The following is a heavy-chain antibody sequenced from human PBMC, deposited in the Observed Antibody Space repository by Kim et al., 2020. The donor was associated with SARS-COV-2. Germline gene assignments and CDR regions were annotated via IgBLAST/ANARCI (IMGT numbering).Heavy chain of an antibody. CDR3: ARHFRGPSIQFLGLDQFDH. J-gene: IGHJ4*02. D-gene: IGHD2-2*02. V-gene: IGHV4-39*01. CDR1: GGSISSSGYY. Sequence: SETLSLTCTVSGGSISSSGYYWGWIRQPPGKGLEWIGSVYYTGATYYDPSLKSRVTISVDTSNNQFSLKLSPVTAADTAVYYCARHFRGPSIQFLGLDQFDHWGQGPLVSVSS. CDR2: VYYTGAT.